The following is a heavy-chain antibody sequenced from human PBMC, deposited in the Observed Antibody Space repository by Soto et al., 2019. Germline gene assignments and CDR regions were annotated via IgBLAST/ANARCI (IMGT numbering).Heavy chain of an antibody. D-gene: IGHD3-22*01. Sequence: QVVLQESGPGLVKPSETLSLTCSVSGRSITSYYWSWVRQPPGKGLEWIGYIYDHGITNQKPSLKNRVTMSADTSQNQFSLKLTSVTGEDTAVYYCARTYDSNGYANEFDSWGQGILVTVTS. CDR2: IYDHGIT. V-gene: IGHV4-59*12. J-gene: IGHJ4*02. CDR3: ARTYDSNGYANEFDS. CDR1: GRSITSYY.